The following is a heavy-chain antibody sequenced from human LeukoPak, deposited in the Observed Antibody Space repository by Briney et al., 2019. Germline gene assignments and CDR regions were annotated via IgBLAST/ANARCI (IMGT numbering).Heavy chain of an antibody. CDR3: ARVGSGYHTPDDY. J-gene: IGHJ4*02. V-gene: IGHV1-46*01. CDR1: GYTFTSFY. CDR2: INPSGGST. Sequence: ASVKLSCKASGYTFTSFYMHWVRQAPGQGLGWRGIINPSGGSTSYAQKFQGRVTMTRDMSTSTVYMELSRLRSEDTAVYYCARVGSGYHTPDDYWGQGTLVTVSS. D-gene: IGHD5-12*01.